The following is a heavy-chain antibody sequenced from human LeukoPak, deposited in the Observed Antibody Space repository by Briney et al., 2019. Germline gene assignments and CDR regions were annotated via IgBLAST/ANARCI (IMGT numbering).Heavy chain of an antibody. V-gene: IGHV4-39*07. CDR2: IYYSGST. CDR1: GGSISSSSYY. Sequence: SETLSLTCTVSGGSISSSSYYWGWIRQPPGKGLEWIGSIYYSGSTYYNPSLKSRVTISVDTSKNQFSLKLSSVTAADTAVYYCARGRRYNTYYYDSSGYNDAFDIWGQGTMVTVSS. CDR3: ARGRRYNTYYYDSSGYNDAFDI. D-gene: IGHD3-22*01. J-gene: IGHJ3*02.